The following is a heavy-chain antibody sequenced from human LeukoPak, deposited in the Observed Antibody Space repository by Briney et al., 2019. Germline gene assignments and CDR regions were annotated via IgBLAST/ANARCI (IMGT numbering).Heavy chain of an antibody. CDR2: INHSGST. V-gene: IGHV4-34*01. Sequence: PSETLSLTCAVYGGSFSGYYWSWIRQPPGKGLEWIGEINHSGSTNYNPSLKSRVTISVDTSENQFSLKLSSVTAADTAVYYCARGRSSGWFGDWGQGTLVTVSS. CDR3: ARGRSSGWFGD. CDR1: GGSFSGYY. J-gene: IGHJ5*02. D-gene: IGHD6-19*01.